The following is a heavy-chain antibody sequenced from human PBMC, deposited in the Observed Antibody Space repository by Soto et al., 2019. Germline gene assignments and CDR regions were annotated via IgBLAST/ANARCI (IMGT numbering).Heavy chain of an antibody. CDR3: AKYRDGNSPAIDA. D-gene: IGHD1-7*01. J-gene: IGHJ5*02. CDR1: GFSFAGYV. Sequence: EVQLLEFGGDLVQPGGSLRLSCAASGFSFAGYVMGWVRLAPGKGLQWVSSISDSGFNTHSVDSVKARFTISRDNSKNTLYLQMSSLRAEDTAVYYCAKYRDGNSPAIDAWGQGTLVTVSS. CDR2: ISDSGFNT. V-gene: IGHV3-23*01.